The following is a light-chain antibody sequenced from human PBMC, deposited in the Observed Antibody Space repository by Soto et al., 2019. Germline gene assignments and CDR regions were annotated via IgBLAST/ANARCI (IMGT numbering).Light chain of an antibody. V-gene: IGKV3-11*01. CDR1: QSVSSY. Sequence: EIVLTQSPATLSLSPGERATLSCRASQSVSSYLAWYQQKPGQAPRLLIYDASNRATDIPARFSGSGSGTYFTLTISSLEPEDFAVYYCRQRSGWPWTFGQGTKVEIK. J-gene: IGKJ1*01. CDR2: DAS. CDR3: RQRSGWPWT.